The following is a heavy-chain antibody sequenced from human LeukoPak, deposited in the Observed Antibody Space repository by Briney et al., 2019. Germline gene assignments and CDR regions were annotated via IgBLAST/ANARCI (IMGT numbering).Heavy chain of an antibody. D-gene: IGHD5-24*01. Sequence: PSETLSLTCTVSGGSISSSSYYWGWIRQPPGKGLEWIGSIYYSGSTYYNPSLKSRVTISVDTSKNQFSLKLSSVTAADTAVYYCARSIEMATIIFDYWGQGTLVTVSS. V-gene: IGHV4-39*01. CDR2: IYYSGST. CDR1: GGSISSSSYY. CDR3: ARSIEMATIIFDY. J-gene: IGHJ4*02.